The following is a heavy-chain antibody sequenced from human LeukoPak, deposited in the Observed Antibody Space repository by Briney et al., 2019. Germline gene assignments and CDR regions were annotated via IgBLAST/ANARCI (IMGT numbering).Heavy chain of an antibody. Sequence: PGGSLRLSCVGSGFTFADFAMTWVRQAPGKGLEWVSYITSSSSSIYYADSVEGRFTISRDNAKNSLYLQMNSLRDEDTAVYYCAGEGYYGAFDIWGQGTMVTVSS. V-gene: IGHV3-48*02. J-gene: IGHJ3*02. CDR3: AGEGYYGAFDI. CDR2: ITSSSSSI. CDR1: GFTFADFA. D-gene: IGHD3-10*01.